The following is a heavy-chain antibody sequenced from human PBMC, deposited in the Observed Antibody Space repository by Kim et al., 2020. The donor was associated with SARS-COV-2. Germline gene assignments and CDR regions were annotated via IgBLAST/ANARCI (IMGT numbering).Heavy chain of an antibody. J-gene: IGHJ1*01. CDR3: ARAGDYDISGYYGFFHH. V-gene: IGHV3-74*01. Sequence: VKGRFTITRDNAKNRLYLQINSLRPEDTAVYYCARAGDYDISGYYGFFHHWGKGALVTVSS. D-gene: IGHD3-22*01.